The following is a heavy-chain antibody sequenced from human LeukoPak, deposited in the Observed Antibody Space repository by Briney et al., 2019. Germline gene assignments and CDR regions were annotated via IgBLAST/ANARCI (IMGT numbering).Heavy chain of an antibody. D-gene: IGHD6-13*01. CDR1: GGSISSYY. CDR3: ARGAAAAGTDY. J-gene: IGHJ4*02. V-gene: IGHV4-4*07. Sequence: SETLSLTCTVSGGSISSYYWSWIRQPAGKGLEWIGRIYTSGNTNYNPSLKSRVTISVDKSKNQFSLKLSSVTAADTAVYYCARGAAAAGTDYWGQGTLVTVSS. CDR2: IYTSGNT.